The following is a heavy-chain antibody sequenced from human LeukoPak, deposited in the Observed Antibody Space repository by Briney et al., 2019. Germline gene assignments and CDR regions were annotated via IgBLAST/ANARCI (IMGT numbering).Heavy chain of an antibody. V-gene: IGHV1-2*06. J-gene: IGHJ4*02. CDR3: ASVDYDILAGYSLFDH. Sequence: ASVKVSCKASGYTFTGYYMHWVRQAPGQGLEWMGRINPNSGGTNYAQKFQGRVTMTRDTSISTAYMELSRLRSDDTAVYYCASVDYDILAGYSLFDHWGQGTLVTVSS. CDR2: INPNSGGT. CDR1: GYTFTGYY. D-gene: IGHD3-9*01.